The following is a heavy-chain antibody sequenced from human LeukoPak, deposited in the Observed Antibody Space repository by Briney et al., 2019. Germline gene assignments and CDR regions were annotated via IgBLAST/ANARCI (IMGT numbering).Heavy chain of an antibody. V-gene: IGHV4-34*01. Sequence: PSETLSLTCAVSGGSFRGYYWSWVRQPPGKGLEWIGEINHSGSTNYNPSLKSRVTISVDTSKNQFSLKLSSVTAADTAVYYCATDILTGYYDYWGQGTLVTVSS. CDR2: INHSGST. D-gene: IGHD3-9*01. J-gene: IGHJ4*02. CDR3: ATDILTGYYDY. CDR1: GGSFRGYY.